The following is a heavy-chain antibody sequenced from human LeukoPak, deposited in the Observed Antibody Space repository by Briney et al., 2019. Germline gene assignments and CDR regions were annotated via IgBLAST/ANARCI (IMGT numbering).Heavy chain of an antibody. Sequence: PSETLSLTCTVSGGSISSGDYYWRWIRQPPGKGLEWIGYIYYSGSTYYNPSLKSRVTISVDTSKNQFSLKLSSVTAADTAVYYCARGSGHCTNGVCQYYYYYGMDVWGQGTTVTVSS. CDR1: GGSISSGDYY. CDR2: IYYSGST. V-gene: IGHV4-30-4*01. D-gene: IGHD2-8*01. CDR3: ARGSGHCTNGVCQYYYYYGMDV. J-gene: IGHJ6*02.